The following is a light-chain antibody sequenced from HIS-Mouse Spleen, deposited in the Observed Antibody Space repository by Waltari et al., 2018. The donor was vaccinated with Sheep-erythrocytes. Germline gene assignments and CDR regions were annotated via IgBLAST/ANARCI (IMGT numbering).Light chain of an antibody. J-gene: IGKJ4*01. CDR3: QQSYSTPQFT. Sequence: DIQMTQSPPSLSASVGDRVTITCRASQSISSYLNWYQQKPGKAPKLLIYAASSLQSGVPSRFSGSGSGTDFTLTISSLQPEDFATYYCQQSYSTPQFTFGGGTKVEIK. CDR1: QSISSY. V-gene: IGKV1-39*01. CDR2: AAS.